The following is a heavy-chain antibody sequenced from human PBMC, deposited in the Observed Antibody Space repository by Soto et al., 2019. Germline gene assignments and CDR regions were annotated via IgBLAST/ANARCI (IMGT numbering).Heavy chain of an antibody. J-gene: IGHJ4*02. CDR1: GFTFSSYA. D-gene: IGHD2-15*01. CDR2: ISSSSSTI. CDR3: ARGSCSGGSCTGAMDY. V-gene: IGHV3-48*01. Sequence: PGGSLRLSCAASGFTFSSYAMSWVRQAPGKGLEWVSSISSSSSTIYYADSVKGRFTISRDNAKNSLYLQMNSLRAEDTAVYYCARGSCSGGSCTGAMDYWGQGTLVTVSS.